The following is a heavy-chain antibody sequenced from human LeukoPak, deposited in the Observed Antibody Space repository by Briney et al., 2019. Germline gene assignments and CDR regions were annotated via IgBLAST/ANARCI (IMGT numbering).Heavy chain of an antibody. D-gene: IGHD1-26*01. Sequence: ASVKVSCKASGYTFTTYYMHWVRQAPGQGLEWMGVINPSADSTSYAQKFQGRVIMTRDMSTSTVYMELNSLTSEDTAVYYCARDHSGSQHWFDPWGQGTLVTVSS. CDR3: ARDHSGSQHWFDP. CDR2: INPSADST. CDR1: GYTFTTYY. V-gene: IGHV1-46*01. J-gene: IGHJ5*02.